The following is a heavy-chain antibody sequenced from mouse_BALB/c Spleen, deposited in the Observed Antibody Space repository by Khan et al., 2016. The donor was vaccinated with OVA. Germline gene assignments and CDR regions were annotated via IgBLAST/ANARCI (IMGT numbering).Heavy chain of an antibody. CDR2: ISSDGDYT. CDR1: GFTFSTYA. Sequence: EVELVESGGGLVKPGGSLKFSCAASGFTFSTYAMSWVRQTPEKRLEWVATISSDGDYTYYPDNVTGRFTISRDNAKNTLYLQMSSLRSEDTAMYYCARSRYGNFTYWGQGTLVTVSA. CDR3: ARSRYGNFTY. V-gene: IGHV5-9-3*01. D-gene: IGHD2-1*01. J-gene: IGHJ3*01.